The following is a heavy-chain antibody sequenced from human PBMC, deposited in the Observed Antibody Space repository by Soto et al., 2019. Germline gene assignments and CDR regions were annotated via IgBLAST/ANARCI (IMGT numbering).Heavy chain of an antibody. J-gene: IGHJ5*02. Sequence: ASVKVSCKASGYTFTSYYMHWVRQAPGQGLEWIGIINPSGAFTDYAEKFQGRVTMTSDTSTRTVYMHLSSLRSEDTAVYYCARGLRDGGNAWGQGTLVTVS. V-gene: IGHV1-46*03. CDR2: INPSGAFT. CDR3: ARGLRDGGNA. CDR1: GYTFTSYY. D-gene: IGHD2-15*01.